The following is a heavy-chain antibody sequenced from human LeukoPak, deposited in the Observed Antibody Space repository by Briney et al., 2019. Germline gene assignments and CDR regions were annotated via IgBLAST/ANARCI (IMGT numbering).Heavy chain of an antibody. J-gene: IGHJ6*03. CDR3: ARGGEQQLVPFYYYYYYMDV. Sequence: SVKVSCKASGGTFSSYAISWVRQAPGQGLEWMGGLIPIFGTANYAQKFQGRVTITADESTSTAYMELSSLRSEDTAVYYCARGGEQQLVPFYYYYYYMDVWGKGTTVTISS. D-gene: IGHD6-13*01. CDR1: GGTFSSYA. V-gene: IGHV1-69*13. CDR2: LIPIFGTA.